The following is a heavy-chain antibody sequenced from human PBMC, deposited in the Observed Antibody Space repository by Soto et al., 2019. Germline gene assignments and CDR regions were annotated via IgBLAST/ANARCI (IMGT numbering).Heavy chain of an antibody. CDR1: GYTFSDFD. CDR2: MNAKSGDT. D-gene: IGHD3-16*01. CDR3: ARGNPFNYAGFDV. Sequence: ASVKVSCKASGYTFSDFDINWLRQASGQGPEWMGGMNAKSGDTFFAQRFQGKFNMTWDTSLSTAYMEVGSLTSDDTAMYYCARGNPFNYAGFDVWGQGTTVPVSS. J-gene: IGHJ6*02. V-gene: IGHV1-8*01.